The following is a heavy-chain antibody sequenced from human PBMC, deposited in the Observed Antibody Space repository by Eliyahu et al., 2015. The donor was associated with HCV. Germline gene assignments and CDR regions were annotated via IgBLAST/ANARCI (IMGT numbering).Heavy chain of an antibody. CDR3: ARHPSASVYDPFDF. J-gene: IGHJ3*01. CDR1: GYNFGSHW. Sequence: EVQLVQSGAEVRKPGQPLKISCQGSGYNFGSHWIGWVRQMXGKGLEWMGIIYPGDSDTRYNPSFEGQVTMSADRSKTTAYLQWNSLKASDTAMYYCARHPSASVYDPFDFWGQGTMVTVSS. CDR2: IYPGDSDT. V-gene: IGHV5-51*01.